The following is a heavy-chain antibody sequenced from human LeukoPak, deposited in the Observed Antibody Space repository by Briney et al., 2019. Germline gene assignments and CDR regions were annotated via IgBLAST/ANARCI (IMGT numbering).Heavy chain of an antibody. J-gene: IGHJ4*02. CDR2: IYFSGST. CDR1: GVPIRNGGYY. V-gene: IGHV4-30-4*01. Sequence: SETLSLTCSVSGVPIRNGGYYWSWLRQPPGKGLEWIGNIYFSGSTDYNPSLRSRVYMSVDMSKNQFSLNLKFVTAADTAVYYCARDRNSGYEFDYWGQGTLVTVSS. CDR3: ARDRNSGYEFDY. D-gene: IGHD5-12*01.